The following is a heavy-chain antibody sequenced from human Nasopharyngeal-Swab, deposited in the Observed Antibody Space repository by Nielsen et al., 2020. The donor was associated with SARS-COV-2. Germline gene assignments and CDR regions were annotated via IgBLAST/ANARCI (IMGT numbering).Heavy chain of an antibody. Sequence: GESLKISCAASGFTFSSYSMNWVRQAPGKGLEWVSYISSSSSTLYYADSVKGRFTISRDNAKNSLYLQMNSLRAEDTAVYYCATYYDILTGYSEAFDIWGQGTMVTVSS. CDR3: ATYYDILTGYSEAFDI. D-gene: IGHD3-9*01. CDR1: GFTFSSYS. CDR2: ISSSSSTL. J-gene: IGHJ3*02. V-gene: IGHV3-48*04.